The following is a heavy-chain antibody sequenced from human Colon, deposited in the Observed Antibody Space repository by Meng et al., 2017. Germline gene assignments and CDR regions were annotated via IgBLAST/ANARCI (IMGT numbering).Heavy chain of an antibody. CDR2: INHTGNT. V-gene: IGHV4-34*01. Sequence: QVQLQHWGAGLLKPSETLSLTCAVYGGSFSGYSWSWIRQPPGKGLEWIGEINHTGNTSYNPSLKSRLTISVDTSKNQFSLNLSSVTAADTALYYCARSVRLGVAGKSGAYWGQGTLVTVSS. CDR3: ARSVRLGVAGKSGAY. J-gene: IGHJ4*02. CDR1: GGSFSGYS. D-gene: IGHD6-19*01.